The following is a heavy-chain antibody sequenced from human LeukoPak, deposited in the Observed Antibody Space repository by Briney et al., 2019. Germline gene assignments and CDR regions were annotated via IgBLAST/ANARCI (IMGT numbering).Heavy chain of an antibody. CDR2: IKQDGSEK. D-gene: IGHD1-1*01. V-gene: IGHV3-7*01. CDR3: ARVRYNWNDEALLNY. Sequence: PGGSLRLSCAASGFTFSSYWMSWVRQAPGKGLEWVANIKQDGSEKYYVDSVKGRFTISRDNAKNSLYLQMNSLRAEDTAVYYCARVRYNWNDEALLNYWGQGTLVTVSS. CDR1: GFTFSSYW. J-gene: IGHJ4*02.